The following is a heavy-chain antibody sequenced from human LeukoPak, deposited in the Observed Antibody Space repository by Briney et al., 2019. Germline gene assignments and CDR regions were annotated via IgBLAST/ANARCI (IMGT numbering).Heavy chain of an antibody. J-gene: IGHJ4*02. CDR3: ARDRGGYGDYHFDY. Sequence: GGSLRLSCAASGFTFSSYSMNWVRQAPGKGLEWVSSISSSSSYIYYADSVKGRFTISRDNAKNSLYQQMNSLRAEDTAVYYCARDRGGYGDYHFDYWGQGTLVTVSS. V-gene: IGHV3-21*01. CDR2: ISSSSSYI. D-gene: IGHD4-17*01. CDR1: GFTFSSYS.